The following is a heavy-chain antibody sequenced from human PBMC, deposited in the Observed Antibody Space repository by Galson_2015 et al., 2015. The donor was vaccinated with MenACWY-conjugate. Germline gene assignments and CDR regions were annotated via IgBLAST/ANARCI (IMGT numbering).Heavy chain of an antibody. J-gene: IGHJ4*02. CDR2: ISGSGGST. V-gene: IGHV3-23*01. D-gene: IGHD3-22*01. Sequence: SLRLSCAASGFTFSSYAMSWVRQAPGKGLEWVSAISGSGGSTYYADSVKGRFTISRDNSKNTLYLQMNSLRAEDTAVYYCAKGDYYDSSGYYGPYYFDYWGQGTLVTVSS. CDR3: AKGDYYDSSGYYGPYYFDY. CDR1: GFTFSSYA.